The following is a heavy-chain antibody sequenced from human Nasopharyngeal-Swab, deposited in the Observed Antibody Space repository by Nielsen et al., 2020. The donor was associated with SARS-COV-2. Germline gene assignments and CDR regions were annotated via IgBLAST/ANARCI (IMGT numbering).Heavy chain of an antibody. CDR3: AKKYGTRGWYVGLDY. Sequence: GGSLRLSCAASGFGFSAFAMSWVRQVPGKGLEWVSAAGGNDGSTFYADSVRGRFTISRDNSKNTLYLQMNSLRAEDTALYYCAKKYGTRGWYVGLDYWGQGTQVTVSS. D-gene: IGHD6-19*01. CDR2: AGGNDGST. CDR1: GFGFSAFA. V-gene: IGHV3-23*01. J-gene: IGHJ4*02.